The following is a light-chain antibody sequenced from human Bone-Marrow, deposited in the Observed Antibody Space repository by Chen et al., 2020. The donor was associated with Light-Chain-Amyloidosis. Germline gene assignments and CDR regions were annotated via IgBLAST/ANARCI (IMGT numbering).Light chain of an antibody. CDR3: QVADSSGTHEVI. CDR2: RDT. V-gene: IGLV3-25*03. CDR1: DLPTKY. Sequence: SYDLTQPPSVSVAPGQTARITCSGDDLPTKYAYWYQQKPGQAPVLVIHRDTERPSGIVERFSGASAGTTATLTRSGVQAEDEGDEHCQVADSSGTHEVIFGGGNKLTVL. J-gene: IGLJ2*01.